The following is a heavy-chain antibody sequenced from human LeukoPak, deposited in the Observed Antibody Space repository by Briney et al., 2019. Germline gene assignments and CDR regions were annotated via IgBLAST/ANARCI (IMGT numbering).Heavy chain of an antibody. D-gene: IGHD3-22*01. J-gene: IGHJ4*02. CDR3: ARLYTHYDSSGYYYEDY. V-gene: IGHV1-69*06. CDR2: TIPIFGTA. CDR1: GGTFSSYA. Sequence: GASVKVSCKASGGTFSSYAISWVRQAPGQGLEWMGGTIPIFGTAKYAQNFQGRVSIAADRSTSTAYMELSSLTSEDTAVYYCARLYTHYDSSGYYYEDYWGQGTLVTVSS.